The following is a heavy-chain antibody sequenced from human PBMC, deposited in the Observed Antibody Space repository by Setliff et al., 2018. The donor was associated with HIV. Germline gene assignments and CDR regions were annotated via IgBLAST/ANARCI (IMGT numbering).Heavy chain of an antibody. J-gene: IGHJ4*02. V-gene: IGHV1-69*02. Sequence: SVKVSCKASRRTFNSHTINWVRQAPGQGLDWMGRIIPILGVANYAQKFQGRVTITTDESTTTAYMELSSLRSEDTALYYCAGSILTGYYTFGADYWGQGTLVTVSS. CDR2: IIPILGVA. D-gene: IGHD3-9*01. CDR1: RRTFNSHT. CDR3: AGSILTGYYTFGADY.